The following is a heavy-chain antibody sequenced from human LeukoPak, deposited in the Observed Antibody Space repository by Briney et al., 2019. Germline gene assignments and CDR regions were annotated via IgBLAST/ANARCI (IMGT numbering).Heavy chain of an antibody. J-gene: IGHJ4*02. V-gene: IGHV4-39*07. CDR2: IYYSGSS. CDR3: ARAINYYEILSGYGKYFDY. CDR1: GGSISSTTYY. Sequence: NPSETLSLTCTVSGGSISSTTYYWGWIRQPPGKGLEWIGTIYYSGSSYYNPSLKSRVTISVDTSKNQFSLRLSSVTAADTAVYYCARAINYYEILSGYGKYFDYWGQGTLVTVSS. D-gene: IGHD3-9*01.